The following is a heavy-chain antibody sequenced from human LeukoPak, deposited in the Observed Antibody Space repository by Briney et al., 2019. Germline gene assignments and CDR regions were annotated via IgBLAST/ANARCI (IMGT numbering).Heavy chain of an antibody. J-gene: IGHJ6*03. CDR3: ARAGGPNYYYYYMDV. CDR1: GFTFSSYG. CDR2: IWYDGSNK. D-gene: IGHD4-23*01. V-gene: IGHV3-33*01. Sequence: PGRYLRLSCAASGFTFSSYGMHWVRQAPGKGLEWVTVIWYDGSNKYYADSVKGRFTISRDNSKNTLYLQMNSLRAEDTAVYYCARAGGPNYYYYYMDVWGKGTTVTVSS.